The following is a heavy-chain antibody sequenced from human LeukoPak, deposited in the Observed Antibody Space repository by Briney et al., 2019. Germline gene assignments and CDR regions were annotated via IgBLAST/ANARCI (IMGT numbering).Heavy chain of an antibody. Sequence: GASVKVSCKASGYTFTSYAMHWVRQAPGQRLEWVGWINAGNGNTKYSQEFQGRVTTTRDTSASTAYMELSSLRSEDMAVYYCARDRGFRVGRGLWKSYYYYMDVWGKGTTVTVSS. D-gene: IGHD3-10*01. CDR3: ARDRGFRVGRGLWKSYYYYMDV. J-gene: IGHJ6*03. V-gene: IGHV1-3*03. CDR1: GYTFTSYA. CDR2: INAGNGNT.